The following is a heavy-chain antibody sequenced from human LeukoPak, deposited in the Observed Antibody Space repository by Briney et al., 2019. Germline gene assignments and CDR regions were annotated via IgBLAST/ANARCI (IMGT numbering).Heavy chain of an antibody. CDR3: AKDLYDFWSGYPGGFDY. Sequence: GGSLRLSCAASGFTFSSYGMHWVRQAPGKGLEWVAVISYDGSNKYYADSVKGRFTISRDNSKNTLYLQMSSLRAEDTAVYYCAKDLYDFWSGYPGGFDYWGQGTLVAVSS. CDR2: ISYDGSNK. V-gene: IGHV3-30*18. CDR1: GFTFSSYG. D-gene: IGHD3-3*01. J-gene: IGHJ4*02.